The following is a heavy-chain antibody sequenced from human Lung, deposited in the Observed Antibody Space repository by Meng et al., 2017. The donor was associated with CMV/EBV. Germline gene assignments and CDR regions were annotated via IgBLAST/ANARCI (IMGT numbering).Heavy chain of an antibody. CDR3: ARLTGTVYVHWFGS. D-gene: IGHD1-7*01. CDR2: IDGTGRT. CDR1: GGSFSGSY. J-gene: IGHJ5*01. Sequence: SXTLSLXCAVYGGSFSGSYWHWIRQPPGMGLEWIGEIDGTGRTKYSPSLNSRVTILLDTSKKQFSLELSSVTAADTAVYYCARLTGTVYVHWFGSWGQGTLVTVSS. V-gene: IGHV4-34*01.